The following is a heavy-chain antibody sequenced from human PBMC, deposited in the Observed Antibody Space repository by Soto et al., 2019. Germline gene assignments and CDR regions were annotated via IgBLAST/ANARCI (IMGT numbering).Heavy chain of an antibody. CDR2: INQDGNED. J-gene: IGHJ4*02. CDR3: ARTGDGHHDFLDY. Sequence: GWSLRLSCAASGFTFSSYWMNWVRQVPGKGLEWVANINQDGNEDNLLDSVKGRFTISRDNAKNSLFLQMNSLRVDDTAVYYCARTGDGHHDFLDYWGQGALVTVSS. D-gene: IGHD1-1*01. V-gene: IGHV3-7*01. CDR1: GFTFSSYW.